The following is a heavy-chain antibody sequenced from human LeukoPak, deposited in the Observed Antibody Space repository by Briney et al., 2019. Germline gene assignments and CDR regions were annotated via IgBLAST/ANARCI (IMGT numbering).Heavy chain of an antibody. J-gene: IGHJ5*02. V-gene: IGHV1-2*02. CDR3: ARDPYYYDSSGYYQFGP. CDR2: INPNSGGT. D-gene: IGHD3-22*01. Sequence: ASVKVSCKASGYTFTGYYMHWVRQAPGQGLEWMGWINPNSGGTNYAQKFQGRVTMTRDTSISTAYMELSRLRSDDTAVYYCARDPYYYDSSGYYQFGPWGQGTPVTVSS. CDR1: GYTFTGYY.